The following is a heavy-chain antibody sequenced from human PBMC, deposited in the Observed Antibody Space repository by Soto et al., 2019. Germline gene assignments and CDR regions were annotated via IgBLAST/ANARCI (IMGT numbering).Heavy chain of an antibody. CDR3: ARAYDFWSGYPYYYYYGMDV. Sequence: QAVGSLRLSCAASGFTFSSYGMHWVRQAPGKGLEWVAVIWYDGSNKYYADSVKGRFTISRDNSKNTLYLQMNSLSAEDTAVYYCARAYDFWSGYPYYYYYGMDVWGQGTTVTVSS. V-gene: IGHV3-33*01. D-gene: IGHD3-3*01. CDR1: GFTFSSYG. CDR2: IWYDGSNK. J-gene: IGHJ6*02.